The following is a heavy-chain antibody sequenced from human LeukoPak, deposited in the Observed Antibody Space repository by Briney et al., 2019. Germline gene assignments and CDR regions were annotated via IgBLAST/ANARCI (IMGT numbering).Heavy chain of an antibody. D-gene: IGHD3-16*01. CDR2: ISGSGGST. CDR1: GFTFSTYA. J-gene: IGHJ3*02. V-gene: IGHV3-23*01. CDR3: AKDLESYGVDAFDI. Sequence: PGGSLRLSCAASGFTFSTYAMSWVRQAPGKGLEWVSGISGSGGSTFYADSVKGRFTISRDNSKNTLYLQMSSLRAEDTAVYYCAKDLESYGVDAFDIWGQATMVTVSS.